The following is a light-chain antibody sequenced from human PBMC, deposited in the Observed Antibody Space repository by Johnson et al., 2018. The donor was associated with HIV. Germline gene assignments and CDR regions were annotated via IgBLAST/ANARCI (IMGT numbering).Light chain of an antibody. V-gene: IGLV1-51*02. CDR1: SSNIGKNY. CDR2: ENN. Sequence: QSVLTQPPSMSAAPGEKVTISCSGSSSNIGKNYVSWYQQFPGTAPKLLIHENNKRPSGIPDRFSGSKSGTSATLGITGLQTGDEADYYCGTWDSSLSAGVFGTGTKVTVL. J-gene: IGLJ1*01. CDR3: GTWDSSLSAGV.